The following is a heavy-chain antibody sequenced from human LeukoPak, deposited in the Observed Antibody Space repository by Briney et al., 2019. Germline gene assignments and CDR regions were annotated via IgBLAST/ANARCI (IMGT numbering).Heavy chain of an antibody. D-gene: IGHD1-1*01. CDR3: ARGIQLTLAAHAFDI. J-gene: IGHJ3*02. Sequence: GGSLRLSCAASGFTFSSYGMHWVRQAPGKGLEWVAVISYDGSNKYYADSVKGRFTISRDNSKNTLYLQMNSLRAEDTAVYYCARGIQLTLAAHAFDIWGPGTMVTVSS. CDR2: ISYDGSNK. CDR1: GFTFSSYG. V-gene: IGHV3-30*03.